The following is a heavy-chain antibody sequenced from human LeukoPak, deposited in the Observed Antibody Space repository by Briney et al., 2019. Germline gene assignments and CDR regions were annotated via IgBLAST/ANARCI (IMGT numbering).Heavy chain of an antibody. V-gene: IGHV1-2*06. Sequence: ASVKVSCKASGYTFTGYYMHWVRQDPGQGLEWMGRINPNSGGTNYAQKFQGRVTMTRDTSISTAYMELSRLRSDDTAVYYCARDLGDILTGYTFLDWGQGTLVTVSS. J-gene: IGHJ4*02. CDR2: INPNSGGT. CDR1: GYTFTGYY. CDR3: ARDLGDILTGYTFLD. D-gene: IGHD3-9*01.